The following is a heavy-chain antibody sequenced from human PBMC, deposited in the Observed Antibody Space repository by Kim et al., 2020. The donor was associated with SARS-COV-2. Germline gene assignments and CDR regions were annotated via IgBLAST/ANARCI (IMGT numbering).Heavy chain of an antibody. V-gene: IGHV3-15*01. D-gene: IGHD2-15*01. Sequence: GGSLRLSCAASGFTFSNAWMSWVRQAPGKGLEWVGRIKSKTDGGTTDYAAPVKGRFTISRDDSKNTLYLQMNSLKTEDTAVYYCTTDRIDTVIQDIDYWGQEMSDYWGQGTLVTVSS. CDR1: GFTFSNAW. CDR2: IKSKTDGGTT. J-gene: IGHJ4*02. CDR3: TTDRIDTVIQDIDYWGQEMSDY.